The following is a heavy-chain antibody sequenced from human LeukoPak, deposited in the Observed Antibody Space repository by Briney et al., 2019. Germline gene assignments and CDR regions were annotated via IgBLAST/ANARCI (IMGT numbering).Heavy chain of an antibody. V-gene: IGHV3-21*01. J-gene: IGHJ5*02. D-gene: IGHD3-3*01. CDR3: ARGAAIFNWFDP. CDR2: ISSSSSYI. CDR1: GFTFSSYS. Sequence: GSLRLSCAASGFTFSSYSMNWVRQAPGKGLEWVSSISSSSSYIYYADSVKGRFTISRDNAKNSLYLQMNSLRAEDTAVYYCARGAAIFNWFDPWGQGTLVTVSS.